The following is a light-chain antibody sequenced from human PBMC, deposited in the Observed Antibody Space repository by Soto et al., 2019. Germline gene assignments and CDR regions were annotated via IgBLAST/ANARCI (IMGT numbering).Light chain of an antibody. Sequence: DIQMTQSTSSLSASVGDRVTITCRASQSISSYLNWYQQKPGKDPKLLIYAASRLQSGVPSRFSGSGSGTDFTLTISSLQPEDFSTYYCQQSYSTPLPVGGGTKVDIK. CDR2: AAS. CDR3: QQSYSTPLP. CDR1: QSISSY. V-gene: IGKV1-39*01. J-gene: IGKJ4*01.